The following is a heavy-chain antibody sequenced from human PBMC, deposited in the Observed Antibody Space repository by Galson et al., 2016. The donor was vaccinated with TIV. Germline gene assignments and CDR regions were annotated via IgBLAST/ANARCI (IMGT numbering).Heavy chain of an antibody. D-gene: IGHD4-17*01. V-gene: IGHV3-30-3*01. J-gene: IGHJ4*02. CDR2: ISNDGNTK. CDR3: ARSLTSDYGDPLDY. Sequence: SLRLSCAASGFTFNTYAIHWVRQAPGKGLEWVAVISNDGNTKHYADSVKGRFTISRDNSKNTEFLQMNSLRPEDTALYYCARSLTSDYGDPLDYWGQGTLVTVSS. CDR1: GFTFNTYA.